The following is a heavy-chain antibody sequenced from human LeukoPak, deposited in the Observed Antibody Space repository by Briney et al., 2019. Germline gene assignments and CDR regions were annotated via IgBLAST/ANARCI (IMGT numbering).Heavy chain of an antibody. CDR1: GYTFTSYY. CDR2: INPSGGST. Sequence: GASVKVSCKASGYTFTSYYMHWVRQAPGQWLEWMGIINPSGGSTRYAQKFQGRVTMTRDTSTSTVYMELSSLRAEDTAVYYCARHCSSTSCYDYWGQGTLVTVSS. D-gene: IGHD2-2*01. CDR3: ARHCSSTSCYDY. V-gene: IGHV1-46*03. J-gene: IGHJ4*02.